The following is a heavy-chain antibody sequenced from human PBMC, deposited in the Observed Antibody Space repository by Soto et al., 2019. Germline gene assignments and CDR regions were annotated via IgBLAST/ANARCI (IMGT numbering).Heavy chain of an antibody. CDR1: GFTFSSYS. V-gene: IGHV3-21*01. CDR3: ARDVGAAPSPGGYYYYGMDV. J-gene: IGHJ6*02. D-gene: IGHD3-16*01. CDR2: ISSSSSYI. Sequence: PGGSLRLSCAASGFTFSSYSMNWVRQAPGKGLEWVSSISSSSSYIYYADSVKGRFTISRDNAKNSLYLQMNSLRAEDTAVYYFARDVGAAPSPGGYYYYGMDVWGQGTTVTVSS.